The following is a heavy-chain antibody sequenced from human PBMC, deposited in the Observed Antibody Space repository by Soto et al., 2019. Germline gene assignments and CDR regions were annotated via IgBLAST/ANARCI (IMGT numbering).Heavy chain of an antibody. V-gene: IGHV3-48*03. D-gene: IGHD2-15*01. CDR3: ARQISYCSGTSCDAFDI. CDR1: GFTFSSYE. CDR2: ISNSGTTI. Sequence: GGSLRLSCAASGFTFSSYEMNWVRQAPGKGLEWVSYISNSGTTIYYADSVRGRFAVSRDNAKNSLYLQMRSLRAEDTAIYYCARQISYCSGTSCDAFDIWGQGTLVTVSS. J-gene: IGHJ3*02.